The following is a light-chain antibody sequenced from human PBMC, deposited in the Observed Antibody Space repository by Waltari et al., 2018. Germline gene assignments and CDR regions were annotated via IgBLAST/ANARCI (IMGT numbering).Light chain of an antibody. CDR2: GDS. CDR1: NSNTGSNS. CDR3: ATSDDGLPGWV. V-gene: IGLV1-44*01. J-gene: IGLJ3*02. Sequence: QSVVTQPPSASGTPGQRVTISCSGSNSNTGSNSVNWYQHLPGAPPKLLIYGDSHRPSGVPDRFSGSKAATSASLSISGLQSEDEADYYCATSDDGLPGWVFGGGTKLTVV.